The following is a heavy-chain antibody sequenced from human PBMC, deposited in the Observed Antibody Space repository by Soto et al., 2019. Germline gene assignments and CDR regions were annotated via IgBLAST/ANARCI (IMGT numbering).Heavy chain of an antibody. CDR1: GYTFTSYD. V-gene: IGHV1-8*01. D-gene: IGHD4-17*01. Sequence: ASVKVSCKASGYTFTSYDINWVRQATGQGLEWMGWMNPNSGNTGYAQKFQGRVTMTRNTSISTAYVELSSLRSEDTAVYYCARFIPTTVSTLLYYYYYVMDVWGQGTTVTVSS. CDR3: ARFIPTTVSTLLYYYYYVMDV. J-gene: IGHJ6*02. CDR2: MNPNSGNT.